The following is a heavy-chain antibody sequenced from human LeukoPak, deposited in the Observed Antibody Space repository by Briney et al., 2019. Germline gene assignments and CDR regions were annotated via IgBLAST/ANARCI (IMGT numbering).Heavy chain of an antibody. CDR1: GDSISSYY. V-gene: IGHV4-59*12. J-gene: IGHJ3*02. CDR3: ARGTDGFDI. Sequence: SGTLSLTCTVSGDSISSYYWSWIRQPPGKGLEWIAYIYYTGITNYNPSLKTRVTISVDTSKNQFSLKLSSVTAADTAVYYCARGTDGFDIWGQGTMVTVSS. CDR2: IYYTGIT.